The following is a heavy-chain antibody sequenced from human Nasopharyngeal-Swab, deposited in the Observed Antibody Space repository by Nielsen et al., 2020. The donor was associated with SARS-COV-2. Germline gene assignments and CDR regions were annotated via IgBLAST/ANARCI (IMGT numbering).Heavy chain of an antibody. Sequence: WIRQPPGEGLEWVSAISGSGGSTYYADSVKGRFTISRDNSKNTLYLQMNSLRGEDTAVYYCATDIVVVVAATPRTNYWGQGTPVTVSS. D-gene: IGHD2-15*01. CDR3: ATDIVVVVAATPRTNY. J-gene: IGHJ4*02. CDR2: ISGSGGST. V-gene: IGHV3-23*01.